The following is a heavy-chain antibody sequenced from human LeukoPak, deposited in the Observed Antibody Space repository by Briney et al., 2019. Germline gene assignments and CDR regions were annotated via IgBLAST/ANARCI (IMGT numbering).Heavy chain of an antibody. CDR1: GYTFTGYH. Sequence: ATVKVSCKASGYTFTGYHMHWVRQAPGQGLEWMGRINPNSGDTNYAQKFQGRVTMTRDTSISTAYVELSRLRSDDTAVYYCARDYCSSTSCLFDYWGQGTLVTVSS. CDR2: INPNSGDT. V-gene: IGHV1-2*06. CDR3: ARDYCSSTSCLFDY. J-gene: IGHJ4*02. D-gene: IGHD2-2*01.